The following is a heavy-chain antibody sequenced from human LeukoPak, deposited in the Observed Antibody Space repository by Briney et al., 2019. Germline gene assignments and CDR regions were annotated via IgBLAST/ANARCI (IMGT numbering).Heavy chain of an antibody. CDR2: ISAYNGNT. J-gene: IGHJ6*02. D-gene: IGHD2-2*01. CDR1: GYTSTSYG. V-gene: IGHV1-18*01. CDR3: ARVRPAAMIGWYYYYGMDV. Sequence: ASVKVSCKASGYTSTSYGISWVRQAPGQGLEWMGWISAYNGNTNYAQKLQGRVTMTTDTSTSTAYMELRSLRSDDTAVYYCARVRPAAMIGWYYYYGMDVWGQGTTVTVSS.